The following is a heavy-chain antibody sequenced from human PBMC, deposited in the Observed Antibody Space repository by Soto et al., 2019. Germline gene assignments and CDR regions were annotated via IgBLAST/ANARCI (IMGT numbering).Heavy chain of an antibody. J-gene: IGHJ4*01. CDR3: APGYSSSWHYTLAY. CDR1: GFTFSSYW. Sequence: EVQLVESGGGLVQPGGSLRLSCAASGFTFSSYWMHWARQAPGKGLVWVSRSNSDGSSKSYADSVKGRFTISRDNAKNTLYLQMNSLRAEDTAVYYCAPGYSSSWHYTLAYWGHGVLVTVSS. V-gene: IGHV3-74*01. D-gene: IGHD6-13*01. CDR2: SNSDGSSK.